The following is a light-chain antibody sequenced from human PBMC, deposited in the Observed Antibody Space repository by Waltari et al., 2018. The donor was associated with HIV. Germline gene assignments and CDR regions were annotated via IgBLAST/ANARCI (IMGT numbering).Light chain of an antibody. CDR1: SSDVGAYNL. CDR2: EVT. CDR3: CSYTGTGIV. J-gene: IGLJ2*01. V-gene: IGLV2-23*02. Sequence: QSALTQLASVSGSPGQSITISCTGTSSDVGAYNLVSWYQQHPNKAPKLMLFEVTKRPSVVSDRFSGSRSGNTASLTISGLQTEDEGDYYCCSYTGTGIVFGGGTKLTVL.